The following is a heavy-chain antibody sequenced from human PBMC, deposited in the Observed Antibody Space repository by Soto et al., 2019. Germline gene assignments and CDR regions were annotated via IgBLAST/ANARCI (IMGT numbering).Heavy chain of an antibody. Sequence: SVKVSCKASGCTFSSYAISWVRQAPGQGLEWMGGIIPIFGTANYAQKFQGRVTITADESTSTAYMELSSLRSEDTAVYYCARDRGSVVVAATAGWFDPWGQGTLVTVSS. CDR2: IIPIFGTA. CDR1: GCTFSSYA. D-gene: IGHD2-15*01. V-gene: IGHV1-69*13. CDR3: ARDRGSVVVAATAGWFDP. J-gene: IGHJ5*02.